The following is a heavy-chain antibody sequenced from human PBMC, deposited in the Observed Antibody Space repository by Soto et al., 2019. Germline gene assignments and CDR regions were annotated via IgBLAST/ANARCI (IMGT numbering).Heavy chain of an antibody. CDR3: AIGLGYCSGGSCYSVLFRRYNWFDP. CDR2: INHSGST. D-gene: IGHD2-15*01. J-gene: IGHJ5*02. V-gene: IGHV4-34*01. Sequence: PSETLSLTCAVYGGSFSGYYWSWIRQPPGKGLEWIGEINHSGSTNYNPSLKSRVTISVDTSKNQFSLKLSSVTASDTAVYYCAIGLGYCSGGSCYSVLFRRYNWFDPWGQGTLVTVSS. CDR1: GGSFSGYY.